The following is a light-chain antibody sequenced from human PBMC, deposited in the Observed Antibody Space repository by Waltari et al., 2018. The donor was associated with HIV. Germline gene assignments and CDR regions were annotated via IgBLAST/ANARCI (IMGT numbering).Light chain of an antibody. CDR2: GAS. V-gene: IGKV3-20*01. CDR3: QQYGSSPPIT. Sequence: EIVLTQSPGTLSLSPGERATLSCRASQSMSSSYLAWYQQKPGQAPRLLIYGASSRATGILDRFSASGSGTDFTLTISRLEPEDFAVYYCQQYGSSPPITFGQGTRLEIK. CDR1: QSMSSSY. J-gene: IGKJ5*01.